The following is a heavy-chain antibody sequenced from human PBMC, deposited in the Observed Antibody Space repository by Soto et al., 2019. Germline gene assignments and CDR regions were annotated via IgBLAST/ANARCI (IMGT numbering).Heavy chain of an antibody. J-gene: IGHJ4*02. Sequence: QVHLVQSGAEVKKPGASVKVSCKASGYTFTSYGISWVRQAPGQGLEWMGWISAYNGNTNYAQKLQGRVTMTTDTSTSTAYMELRSLRSDDTAVYYCARDYDSSGYYYVSYFDYWGQGTLVTVSS. V-gene: IGHV1-18*04. CDR1: GYTFTSYG. CDR2: ISAYNGNT. D-gene: IGHD3-22*01. CDR3: ARDYDSSGYYYVSYFDY.